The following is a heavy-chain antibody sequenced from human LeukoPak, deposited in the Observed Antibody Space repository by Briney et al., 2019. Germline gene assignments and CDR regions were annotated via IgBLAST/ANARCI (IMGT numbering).Heavy chain of an antibody. CDR2: INHSGST. J-gene: IGHJ5*02. Sequence: SETLSPTCAVYGGSFSGYYWSWIRQPPGKGLEWIGEINHSGSTNYNPSLKSRVTISVDTSKNQFSLKLSSATAADTAVYYCARGGEMATILDAGGGATKVGTNYNWFDPWGQGTLVTVSS. CDR3: ARGGEMATILDAGGGATKVGTNYNWFDP. D-gene: IGHD5-24*01. CDR1: GGSFSGYY. V-gene: IGHV4-34*01.